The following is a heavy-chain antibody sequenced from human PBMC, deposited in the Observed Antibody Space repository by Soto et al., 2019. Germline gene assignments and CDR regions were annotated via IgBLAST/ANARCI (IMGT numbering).Heavy chain of an antibody. CDR1: GGSINSRSYS. CDR3: ARQGFGALHGLVDV. J-gene: IGHJ6*02. D-gene: IGHD3-10*01. CDR2: FYNNENP. Sequence: TSETLSLTCSVSGGSINSRSYSWGWIRQPPGKGLEWIGTFYNNENPNYNPSLKSRVTVLLDTSKKQLSLKLTSVTAADTAVYYCARQGFGALHGLVDVWGHGTTVTVSS. V-gene: IGHV4-39*01.